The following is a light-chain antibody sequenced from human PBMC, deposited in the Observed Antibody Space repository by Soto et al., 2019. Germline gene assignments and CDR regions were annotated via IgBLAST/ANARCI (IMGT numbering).Light chain of an antibody. Sequence: DIQMTQSPSSLSASIGDKVTITCRASQSISTYLNWYQHKPGKAPTLLIYDASTLQTGVPSRFSGSGSGADFTLTITRLQPEDFATYYCQQSYSSSATMFGQGT. J-gene: IGKJ2*01. CDR3: QQSYSSSATM. CDR1: QSISTY. V-gene: IGKV1-39*01. CDR2: DAS.